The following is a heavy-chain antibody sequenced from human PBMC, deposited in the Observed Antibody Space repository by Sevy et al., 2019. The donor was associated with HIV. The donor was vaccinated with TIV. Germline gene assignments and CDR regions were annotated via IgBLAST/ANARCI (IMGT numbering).Heavy chain of an antibody. V-gene: IGHV3-33*01. CDR2: IWYDGINK. CDR3: ARDNLPPVMVTMVRGALSYYFDY. CDR1: GFTFSSYG. Sequence: GGSLRLSCAASGFTFSSYGMHWVHQAPGRGLEWVAVIWYDGINKYYADSVKGRFTISRDNSKNTLYLQMNSLRAEDTAVYYCARDNLPPVMVTMVRGALSYYFDYWGQGTLVTVSS. J-gene: IGHJ4*02. D-gene: IGHD3-10*01.